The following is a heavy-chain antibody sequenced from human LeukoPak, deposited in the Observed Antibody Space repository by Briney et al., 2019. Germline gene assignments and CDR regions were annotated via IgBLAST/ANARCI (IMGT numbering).Heavy chain of an antibody. V-gene: IGHV3-23*01. J-gene: IGHJ5*02. CDR3: AKGGSGWYAQGRFDP. CDR2: ISGSGGST. CDR1: GFTFSSYA. D-gene: IGHD6-19*01. Sequence: PGGSLRLSCAASGFTFSSYAMSWVRQAPGKGLEWVSAISGSGGSTYYADSVKGRFTISRDNSKNTLYLQMNSLRAEDTAVYYCAKGGSGWYAQGRFDPWGQGTLVTVSS.